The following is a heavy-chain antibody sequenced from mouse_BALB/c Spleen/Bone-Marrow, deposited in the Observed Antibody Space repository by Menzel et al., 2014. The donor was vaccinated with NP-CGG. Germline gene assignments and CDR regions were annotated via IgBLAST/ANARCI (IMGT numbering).Heavy chain of an antibody. V-gene: IGHV5-6-3*01. CDR2: INSNGGST. CDR1: GFTFSSYG. Sequence: EVQLVESGGGLVQPGGSLKLSCAASGFTFSSYGMSWVRQTPDKRLELVATINSNGGSTYYPESVKGRFTISRDTAKNTLYLQMSSLKSDETAMYYCVRGNYGNYVDYFDFWGQGTTLTVSS. D-gene: IGHD2-1*01. J-gene: IGHJ2*01. CDR3: VRGNYGNYVDYFDF.